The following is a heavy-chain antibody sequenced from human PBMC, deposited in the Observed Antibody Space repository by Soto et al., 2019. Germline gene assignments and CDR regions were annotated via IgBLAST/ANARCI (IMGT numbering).Heavy chain of an antibody. J-gene: IGHJ4*02. CDR1: GFTFSSYG. CDR3: AKSRGYSYGPTFDY. V-gene: IGHV3-30*18. D-gene: IGHD5-18*01. Sequence: LRLSCAASGFTFSSYGMHWVRQAPGKGLEWVAVISYDGSNKYYADSVKGRFTISRDNSKNTLYLQMNSLRAEDTAVYYCAKSRGYSYGPTFDYWGPGTLVTVSS. CDR2: ISYDGSNK.